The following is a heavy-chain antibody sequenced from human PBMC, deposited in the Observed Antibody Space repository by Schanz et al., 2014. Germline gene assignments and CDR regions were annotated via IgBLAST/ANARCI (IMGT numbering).Heavy chain of an antibody. CDR2: ISSNGGST. J-gene: IGHJ4*02. V-gene: IGHV3-64*04. Sequence: VQLLESGGGLVQPGGSLRLSCSASGFTFSSYSMYWVRQAPGKGLEYVSVISSNGGSTDFADSVKGRFTISRDNSNNTVYLQMNTLRAEDTAVYYCAREDCSATSCYFRYWGQGTLVTVSS. CDR3: AREDCSATSCYFRY. CDR1: GFTFSSYS. D-gene: IGHD2-21*01.